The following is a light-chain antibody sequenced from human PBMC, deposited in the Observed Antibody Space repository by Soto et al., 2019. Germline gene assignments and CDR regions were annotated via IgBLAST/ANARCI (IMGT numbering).Light chain of an antibody. Sequence: EIVLTQSPGTLSLSPGERATLSCRASQSVSSRSLAWYQQKPGQAPRLLIYGASSRATGIPDRFSGSGSGTDFTLTSSRLEPEDFAVYYCQQYGSSPRTFGQGTKVEIK. CDR1: QSVSSRS. J-gene: IGKJ1*01. CDR3: QQYGSSPRT. V-gene: IGKV3-20*01. CDR2: GAS.